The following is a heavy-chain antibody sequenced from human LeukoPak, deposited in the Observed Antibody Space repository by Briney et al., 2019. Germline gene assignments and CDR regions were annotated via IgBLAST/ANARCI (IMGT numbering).Heavy chain of an antibody. Sequence: GGSLRLSCAASGFTFSSYGMHWVRQAPGKGLEWVAFMGDDGIKTHDADSVKGRFTISRYNSKNTVYLQMNSLRIEDTAVYYCAKFGDGALDYWGQGTLVTVSS. CDR1: GFTFSSYG. CDR2: MGDDGIKT. J-gene: IGHJ4*02. V-gene: IGHV3-30*02. D-gene: IGHD4-17*01. CDR3: AKFGDGALDY.